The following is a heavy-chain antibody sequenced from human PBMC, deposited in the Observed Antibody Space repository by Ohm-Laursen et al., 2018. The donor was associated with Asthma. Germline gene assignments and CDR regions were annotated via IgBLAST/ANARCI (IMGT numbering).Heavy chain of an antibody. CDR1: GFTFSNAW. J-gene: IGHJ6*02. V-gene: IGHV3-23*01. D-gene: IGHD5-18*01. CDR3: AKDRGFNYGYGMDV. Sequence: SLRLSCAASGFTFSNAWMSWVRQAPGKGLEWVSTISGSAGSTYYADSVKGRFTNSRDNSKNTLYLQMNSLRAEDTALYYCAKDRGFNYGYGMDVWGQGTTVTVSS. CDR2: ISGSAGST.